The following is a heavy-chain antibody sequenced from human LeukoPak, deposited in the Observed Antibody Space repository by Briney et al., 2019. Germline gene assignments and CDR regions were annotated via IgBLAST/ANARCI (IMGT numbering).Heavy chain of an antibody. D-gene: IGHD6-13*01. CDR1: GYTFTSYA. CDR3: ARGHGHSSSWYGGENWFDP. J-gene: IGHJ5*02. Sequence: ASVKVSCKASGYTFTSYAMNWVRQAPGQGLEWMGWINTNTGNPTYAQGFTGRFVFSLDTSVSTAYLQISSLKAEDTAVYYCARGHGHSSSWYGGENWFDPWGQGTLVTVSS. V-gene: IGHV7-4-1*02. CDR2: INTNTGNP.